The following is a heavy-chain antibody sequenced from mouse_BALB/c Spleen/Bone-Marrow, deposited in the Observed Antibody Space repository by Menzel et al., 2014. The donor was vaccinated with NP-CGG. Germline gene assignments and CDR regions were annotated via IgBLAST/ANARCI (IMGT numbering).Heavy chain of an antibody. D-gene: IGHD2-4*01. CDR3: ARGIYYYSTWFSY. CDR1: GYTFTDYA. V-gene: IGHV1-67*01. Sequence: VQLQQSGPEPVRPGVSVKISCKGSGYTFTDYAMHWVKQSHAKSLEWIGVISTYSGNTNYNQKFKGKATMTVDKSSSTAYIELARFTSEDSAIYYCARGIYYYSTWFSYWGQGTLVTVSS. J-gene: IGHJ3*01. CDR2: ISTYSGNT.